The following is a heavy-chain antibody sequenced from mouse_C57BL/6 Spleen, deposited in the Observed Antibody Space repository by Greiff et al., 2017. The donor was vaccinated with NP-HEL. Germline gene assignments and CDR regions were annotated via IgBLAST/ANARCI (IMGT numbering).Heavy chain of an antibody. V-gene: IGHV1-50*01. Sequence: VKLQQPGAELVKPGASVKLSCKASGYTFTSYWMQWVKQRPGQGLEWIGEIEPSDSYTNYNQKFKGKATLTVDTSSSTAYMQLSSLTSEDSAVYYCARERIYYGNRYFDVWGTGTTVTVSS. D-gene: IGHD2-1*01. CDR2: IEPSDSYT. CDR1: GYTFTSYW. CDR3: ARERIYYGNRYFDV. J-gene: IGHJ1*03.